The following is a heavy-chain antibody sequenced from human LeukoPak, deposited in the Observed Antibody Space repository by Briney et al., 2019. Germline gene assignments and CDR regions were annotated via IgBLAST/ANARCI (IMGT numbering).Heavy chain of an antibody. CDR1: GYTFTSYA. V-gene: IGHV1-3*03. D-gene: IGHD3-22*01. CDR2: INAGNGNT. J-gene: IGHJ5*02. CDR3: ARAYYYDSSVSRFDP. Sequence: ASVKVSCKASGYTFTSYAMHWVRQAPGQRLEWMGWINAGNGNTKYSQEFQGRVTITRDTSASTAYMELSSLRSEDMAVYYCARAYYYDSSVSRFDPWGQGTLVTVSS.